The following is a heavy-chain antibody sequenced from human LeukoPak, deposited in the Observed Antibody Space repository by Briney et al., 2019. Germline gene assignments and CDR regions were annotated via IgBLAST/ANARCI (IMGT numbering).Heavy chain of an antibody. CDR3: AKDLYDSSGFDY. CDR2: ISGSGGST. D-gene: IGHD3-22*01. J-gene: IGHJ4*02. Sequence: GGSLRLSCAASGFTFSSYAMGWVRQAPGKGLEWVSAISGSGGSTYYADSVKGRFTISRDNSKNTLYLQMNSLRAEDTAVYYCAKDLYDSSGFDYWGQGTLVTVSS. CDR1: GFTFSSYA. V-gene: IGHV3-23*01.